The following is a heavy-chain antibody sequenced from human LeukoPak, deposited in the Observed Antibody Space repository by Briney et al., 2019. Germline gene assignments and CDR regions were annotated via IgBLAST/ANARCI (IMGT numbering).Heavy chain of an antibody. D-gene: IGHD2-2*01. Sequence: PGGSLRLSCAASGFTVSSNYMSWVRQAPGKGLEWVSVIYSGGSTYYADSVKGRFTISRDNSKNTLYLQMNSLRAEDTAVYYCARPPAAYYYYYMDVGGRGTTVTVSS. CDR3: ARPPAAYYYYYMDV. V-gene: IGHV3-53*01. CDR2: IYSGGST. CDR1: GFTVSSNY. J-gene: IGHJ6*03.